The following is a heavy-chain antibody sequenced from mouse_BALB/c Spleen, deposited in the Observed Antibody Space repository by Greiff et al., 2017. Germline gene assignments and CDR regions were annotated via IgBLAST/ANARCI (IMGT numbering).Heavy chain of an antibody. CDR1: GYSFTSYW. V-gene: IGHV1-5*01. D-gene: IGHD1-2*01. Sequence: VQLQQSGTVLARPGASVKMSCKASGYSFTSYWMHWVKQRPGQGLEWIGAIYPGNSDTSYNQKFKGKAKLTAVTSASTAYMELSSLTNEDSAVYYCTRNYGYVRFAYWGQGTLVTVSA. CDR2: IYPGNSDT. CDR3: TRNYGYVRFAY. J-gene: IGHJ3*01.